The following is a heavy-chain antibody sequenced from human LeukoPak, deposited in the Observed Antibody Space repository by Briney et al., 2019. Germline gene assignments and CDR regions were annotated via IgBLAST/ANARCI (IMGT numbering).Heavy chain of an antibody. J-gene: IGHJ4*02. CDR1: GFTFSNFA. CDR3: ARDLMPCTDPEYFDH. Sequence: GGSLRLSCEASGFTFSNFAMNWVRQAPGKGLEWISFISSSGTTISYADSVRGRFTISRDNARNSLFLQMNSLRVEDTAVYYCARDLMPCTDPEYFDHWGQGTLVTVSS. D-gene: IGHD3-9*01. V-gene: IGHV3-48*01. CDR2: ISSSGTTI.